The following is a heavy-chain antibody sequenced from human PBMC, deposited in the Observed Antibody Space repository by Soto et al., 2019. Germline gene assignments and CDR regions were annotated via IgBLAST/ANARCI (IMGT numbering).Heavy chain of an antibody. D-gene: IGHD6-13*01. CDR3: ARRGYGSRWPNVYMDV. V-gene: IGHV3-64*01. J-gene: IGHJ6*03. Sequence: EAQLVESGGGLVQPGGSLRLSCAASVFTFSNYEMHWVRQAPGKGLEYGSGISNNGAHTDYAKSVKGRFTISKDNSENTLYLQMGSLRAEDMALYYCARRGYGSRWPNVYMDVWGKGTTVTVSS. CDR2: ISNNGAHT. CDR1: VFTFSNYE.